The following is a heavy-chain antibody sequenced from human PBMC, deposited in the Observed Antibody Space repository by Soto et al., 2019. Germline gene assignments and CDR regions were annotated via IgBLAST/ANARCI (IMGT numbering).Heavy chain of an antibody. CDR3: ARAQAVWGLGEYYFDY. V-gene: IGHV4-59*01. D-gene: IGHD3-16*01. CDR1: GGSINNYY. Sequence: PSETLSLTCTVSGGSINNYYWSWIRQPPGKGLEWIGYIYYSGSTNYNPSLKSRVTISVDTSKNQFSLKLSSVTAADTAVYYCARAQAVWGLGEYYFDYWGQGALVTVSS. CDR2: IYYSGST. J-gene: IGHJ4*02.